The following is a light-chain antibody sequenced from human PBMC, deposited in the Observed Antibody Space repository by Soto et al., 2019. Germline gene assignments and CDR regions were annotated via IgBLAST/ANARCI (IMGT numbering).Light chain of an antibody. CDR3: QQYGSSPPIT. J-gene: IGKJ5*01. CDR1: QSVSSSY. V-gene: IGKV3-20*01. Sequence: EIVLTQSPATLALSPGERATLSCSASQSVSSSYLAWYQQKPGQAPRLLIYGASSSATGIPDRFSGSGSGTDFNLTIRRLEPEDVAVYYYQQYGSSPPITFGQGTRLEIK. CDR2: GAS.